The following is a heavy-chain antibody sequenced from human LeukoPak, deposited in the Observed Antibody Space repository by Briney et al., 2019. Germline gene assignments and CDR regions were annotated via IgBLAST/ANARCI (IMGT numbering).Heavy chain of an antibody. V-gene: IGHV4-39*01. J-gene: IGHJ4*02. CDR2: IYYSGST. CDR1: GGSISSSSYH. D-gene: IGHD4-11*01. CDR3: ARLISVTTVPN. Sequence: SETLSPTCTVSGGSISSSSYHWGWIRQPPGKGLEWIGSIYYSGSTYYNPSLKSRVTISVDTSKNQFSLKLSSVTAADTAVYYCARLISVTTVPNWGQGTLVTVSS.